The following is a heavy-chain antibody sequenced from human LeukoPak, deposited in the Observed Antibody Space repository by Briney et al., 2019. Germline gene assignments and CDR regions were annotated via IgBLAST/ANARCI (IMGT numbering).Heavy chain of an antibody. Sequence: SETLSLTCAVSGGSISSGGYSWSWIRQPPGKGLEWIGYIYYSGSTYYNPSLKSRVTISVDTSKNQFSLKLSSVTAADTAVYYCARFTTYYDFWSGYYTLDYWGQGTLVTVSS. CDR2: IYYSGST. CDR3: ARFTTYYDFWSGYYTLDY. V-gene: IGHV4-30-4*07. D-gene: IGHD3-3*01. J-gene: IGHJ4*02. CDR1: GGSISSGGYS.